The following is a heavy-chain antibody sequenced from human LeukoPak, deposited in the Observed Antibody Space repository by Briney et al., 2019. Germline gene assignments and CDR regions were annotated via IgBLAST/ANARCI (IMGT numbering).Heavy chain of an antibody. Sequence: ASVKVSCKASGYTFTGYYMHWVRQVPGQGLEWMGWIKPNSDGTKYAQKFQGRVTMTRDTSITTAYMELSRLRSDDTAVYYCARAGHYDFNWFDPWGQGALVSVSS. D-gene: IGHD3-22*01. CDR1: GYTFTGYY. CDR3: ARAGHYDFNWFDP. V-gene: IGHV1-2*02. J-gene: IGHJ5*02. CDR2: IKPNSDGT.